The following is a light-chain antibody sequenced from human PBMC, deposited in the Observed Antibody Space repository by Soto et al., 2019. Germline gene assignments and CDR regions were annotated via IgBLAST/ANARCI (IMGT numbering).Light chain of an antibody. CDR3: CSYAGGHTL. CDR1: SSDVGGYNF. J-gene: IGLJ2*01. Sequence: QPVLTQPRSVSGSPGQSVTISCTGTSSDVGGYNFVSWYQQYPGKVPKLIIYDVSQRPSGVPDRFSASKSDNTASLTISGLQAEDEADYYCCSYAGGHTLFGGGTKLTVL. V-gene: IGLV2-11*01. CDR2: DVS.